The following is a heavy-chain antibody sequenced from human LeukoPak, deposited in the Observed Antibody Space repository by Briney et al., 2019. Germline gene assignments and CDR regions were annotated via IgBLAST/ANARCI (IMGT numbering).Heavy chain of an antibody. J-gene: IGHJ4*02. V-gene: IGHV3-30-3*01. CDR1: GFTFSSYA. D-gene: IGHD6-19*01. CDR3: ARDTTSSGWYKIDY. CDR2: ISYGGSNK. Sequence: GRSLRLSCAASGFTFSSYAMHWVRQAPGKGLEWVAVISYGGSNKYYADSVKGRFTISRDNSKNTLYLQMNSLRAEDTAVYYCARDTTSSGWYKIDYWGQGTLVTVSS.